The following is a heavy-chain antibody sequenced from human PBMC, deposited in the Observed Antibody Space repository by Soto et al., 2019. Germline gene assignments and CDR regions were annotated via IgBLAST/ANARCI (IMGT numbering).Heavy chain of an antibody. CDR2: IYYSGST. V-gene: IGHV4-31*03. CDR3: ARGVLP. Sequence: QVQLQESGPGLVKPSQTLSLTCTVSGGSISSGGYYWSWIRQHPGKGLEWIGSIYYSGSTYYNPSLKSRVTHAVDTAKDQFSLKLSSVTAADTAGHYFARGVLPWGPGTLVTVSS. J-gene: IGHJ5*02. D-gene: IGHD3-16*01. CDR1: GGSISSGGYY.